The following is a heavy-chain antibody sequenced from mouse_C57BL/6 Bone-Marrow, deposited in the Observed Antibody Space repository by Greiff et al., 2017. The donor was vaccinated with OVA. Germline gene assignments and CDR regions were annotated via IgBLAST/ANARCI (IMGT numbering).Heavy chain of an antibody. CDR1: GYTFTSYG. J-gene: IGHJ4*01. D-gene: IGHD1-1*01. V-gene: IGHV1-81*01. CDR3: ASCYYDSSYDYYAMDY. CDR2: IYPRSGNT. Sequence: QVQLQQSGAELARPGASVKLSCKASGYTFTSYGISWVKQRTGQGLEWIGEIYPRSGNTYYNEKFKGKATLTADKSSSTAYMELRSLTSDYSAVYFCASCYYDSSYDYYAMDYWGQGTSVTVSS.